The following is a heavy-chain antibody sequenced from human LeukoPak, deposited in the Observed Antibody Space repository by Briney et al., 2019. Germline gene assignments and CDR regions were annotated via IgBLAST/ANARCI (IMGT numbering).Heavy chain of an antibody. J-gene: IGHJ6*02. V-gene: IGHV3-9*01. CDR1: GFTFDDYA. CDR2: ISWNSGSI. Sequence: GGSLRLSCAASGFTFDDYAMHWVRQAPGKGLEWVSGISWNSGSIGYADSVKGRFTISRDNAKNSLYLQMNSLGAEDTALYYCAKDLLERSDYYYYGMDVWGQGTTVTVSS. D-gene: IGHD1-1*01. CDR3: AKDLLERSDYYYYGMDV.